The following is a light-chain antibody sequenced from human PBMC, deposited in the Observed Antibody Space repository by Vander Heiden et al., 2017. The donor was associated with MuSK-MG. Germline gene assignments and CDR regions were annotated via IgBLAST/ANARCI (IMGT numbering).Light chain of an antibody. Sequence: QSVLTQPPSVSGAPGQRVTISCTGSSSNIGAGYDLHWYQQLPGTAPNLLIYNNNNRPSGVPDRFSGSKSGTSASLVITGLQAEDEADYYCQSYDNSLSGSGVFGGGTKLTVL. CDR2: NNN. J-gene: IGLJ3*02. CDR1: SSNIGAGYD. V-gene: IGLV1-40*01. CDR3: QSYDNSLSGSGV.